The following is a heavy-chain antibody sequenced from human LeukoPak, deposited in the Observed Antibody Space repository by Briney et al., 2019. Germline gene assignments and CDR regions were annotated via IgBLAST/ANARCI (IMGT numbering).Heavy chain of an antibody. J-gene: IGHJ4*02. Sequence: PGGSLRLSCAAAGFTFSSYWMTCVRQAPGKGLEWVANIKQDGSEKYYVDSVKGRFTISRDNAKNSLYLQMNSLRAEDTAVYYCASLQVTAAPGMNFDSWGQGTLVTVSS. V-gene: IGHV3-7*05. CDR1: GFTFSSYW. CDR2: IKQDGSEK. D-gene: IGHD6-13*01. CDR3: ASLQVTAAPGMNFDS.